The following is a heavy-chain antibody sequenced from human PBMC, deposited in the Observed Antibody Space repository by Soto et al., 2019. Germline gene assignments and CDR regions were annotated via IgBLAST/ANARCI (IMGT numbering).Heavy chain of an antibody. Sequence: QVQLVQSGAEVKKPGSSVKVSCKASGGTFSSYAISWVRQAPGQGLEWMGGIIPIFGTANYAQKFQGRVTMTADESTSTAYMELSSLRSEDTAVYYCARGRDIVVVPALMRNADYYYGMDVWGQGTTVTVSS. CDR3: ARGRDIVVVPALMRNADYYYGMDV. V-gene: IGHV1-69*01. CDR2: IIPIFGTA. CDR1: GGTFSSYA. D-gene: IGHD2-2*01. J-gene: IGHJ6*02.